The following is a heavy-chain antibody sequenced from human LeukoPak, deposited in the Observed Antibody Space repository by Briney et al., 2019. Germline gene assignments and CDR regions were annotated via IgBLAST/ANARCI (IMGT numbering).Heavy chain of an antibody. CDR3: TRAGGTVELY. CDR2: IRSKAYGGTT. J-gene: IGHJ4*02. CDR1: GSTFGDYA. Sequence: GGSLRLSCTTSGSTFGDYAMSWVRQAPGKGLEWVGFIRSKAYGGTTEYAASVRGRFTISRDASKSIAYLQMNSLKTEDTAVYYCTRAGGTVELYWGQGTLVTVSS. V-gene: IGHV3-49*04. D-gene: IGHD1-7*01.